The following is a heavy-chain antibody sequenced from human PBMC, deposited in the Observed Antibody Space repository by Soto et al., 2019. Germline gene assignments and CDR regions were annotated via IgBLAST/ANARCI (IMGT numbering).Heavy chain of an antibody. V-gene: IGHV1-69*12. CDR1: GGTFSSYA. CDR3: ARVRIGTTSYYFAY. J-gene: IGHJ4*02. CDR2: IIPIFGTA. D-gene: IGHD1-7*01. Sequence: QVQLVQSGAEVKKPGSSVKVSCKASGGTFSSYAISWVRQAPGQGLEWMGGIIPIFGTANYAQKFQGRVTFTADESTCEAYMELNILRSEDTAGYYCARVRIGTTSYYFAYWCQGTLVTVSS.